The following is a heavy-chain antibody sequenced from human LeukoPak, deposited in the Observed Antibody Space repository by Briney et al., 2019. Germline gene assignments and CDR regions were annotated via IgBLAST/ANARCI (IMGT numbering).Heavy chain of an antibody. V-gene: IGHV4-59*01. J-gene: IGHJ4*02. D-gene: IGHD4-17*01. CDR3: ARDRYGDYDFDY. Sequence: SETLSLTCTVSGGSISDYYWSWIRQPPGKGLEWIGYFSNSGTTNQNPSLKSRVTISVDTSKNQFSLKLSSVTAADTAVYYCARDRYGDYDFDYWGQGTLVTVSS. CDR1: GGSISDYY. CDR2: FSNSGTT.